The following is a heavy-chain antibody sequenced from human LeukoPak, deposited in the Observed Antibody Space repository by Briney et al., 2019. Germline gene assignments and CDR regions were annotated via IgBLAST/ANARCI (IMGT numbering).Heavy chain of an antibody. D-gene: IGHD3-9*01. CDR1: GFAFNRYW. CDR2: VNRDGNEK. V-gene: IGHV3-7*03. CDR3: VRDDGNRTGSTYFDAFDI. J-gene: IGHJ3*02. Sequence: PGGSLRLSCVASGFAFNRYWMIWVRQATGKGLEWVANVNRDGNEKHYVDSVEGRFTISRDNAKNSLYLQMNSLRNEDTAVYYCVRDDGNRTGSTYFDAFDIWGRGTLVTVSS.